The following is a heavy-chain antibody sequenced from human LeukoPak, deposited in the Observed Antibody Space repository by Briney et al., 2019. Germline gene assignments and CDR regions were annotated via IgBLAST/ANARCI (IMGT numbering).Heavy chain of an antibody. V-gene: IGHV3-48*03. CDR1: GFTFSSYE. CDR3: ARIMRVCGSTSCFVMDAVDI. Sequence: GGSLRLSCAASGFTFSSYEMNWVRQAPGKGLEWVSYISSSGSTIYYADSVKGRFTISRDNAKNSLYLQMNTLRAEDTAVYYCARIMRVCGSTSCFVMDAVDIWGQGTMVTVSS. CDR2: ISSSGSTI. D-gene: IGHD2-2*01. J-gene: IGHJ3*02.